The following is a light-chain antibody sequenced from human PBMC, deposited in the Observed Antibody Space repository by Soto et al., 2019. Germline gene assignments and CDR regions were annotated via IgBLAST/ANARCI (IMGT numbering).Light chain of an antibody. Sequence: QSVLTQPRSVSGSPGQSVTISCTGTSSDIGSYNYVSWYQQHPGKAPKVMIFDVNKRPSGVPDRFSGSKSGNTASLTISGLQAEDEADYYCCSYAGTYSFYVFGTGTKVTVL. J-gene: IGLJ1*01. CDR2: DVN. V-gene: IGLV2-11*01. CDR1: SSDIGSYNY. CDR3: CSYAGTYSFYV.